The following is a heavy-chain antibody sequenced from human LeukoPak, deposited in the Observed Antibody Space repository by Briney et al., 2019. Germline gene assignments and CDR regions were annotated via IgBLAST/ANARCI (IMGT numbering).Heavy chain of an antibody. CDR2: IYYSGST. J-gene: IGHJ4*02. V-gene: IGHV4-31*03. CDR1: GGSISSGGYY. Sequence: SETLSLTCTVSGGSISSGGYYWSWIRQHPGKGLEWIGYIYYSGSTYYNPSLKSRVTISVDTSKNQFSLKLSSVTAADMAVFYCAREGCSSSSCYTDYWGQGTLVTVSS. D-gene: IGHD2-2*02. CDR3: AREGCSSSSCYTDY.